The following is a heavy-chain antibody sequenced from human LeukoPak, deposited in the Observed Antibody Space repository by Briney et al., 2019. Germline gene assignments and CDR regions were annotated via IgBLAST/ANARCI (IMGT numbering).Heavy chain of an antibody. CDR3: ARVGPGVYYYYMDV. J-gene: IGHJ6*03. CDR1: GGTFTSYA. CDR2: IIPIFGTA. Sequence: GASVKVSCKASGGTFTSYAISWGGRSPGQGREWMGGIIPIFGTANYAQKFQGRVTITTHESTSTAYMELSSMRSEDTAVYYCARVGPGVYYYYMDVWGKRTTVTV. V-gene: IGHV1-69*05. D-gene: IGHD3-10*01.